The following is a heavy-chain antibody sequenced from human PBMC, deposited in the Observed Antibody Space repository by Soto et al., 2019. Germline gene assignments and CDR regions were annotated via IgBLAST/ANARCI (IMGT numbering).Heavy chain of an antibody. CDR3: ATRGVIPYYYYGMDV. CDR2: IIPIFGTA. D-gene: IGHD3-10*01. J-gene: IGHJ6*02. Sequence: SVKVSCKASGGTFSSCAISCVRQAPGQGLEWMGGIIPIFGTANYAQKFQGRVTITADESTSTAYMELSSLRSEDTAVYYCATRGVIPYYYYGMDVWGQGTTVTVSS. V-gene: IGHV1-69*13. CDR1: GGTFSSCA.